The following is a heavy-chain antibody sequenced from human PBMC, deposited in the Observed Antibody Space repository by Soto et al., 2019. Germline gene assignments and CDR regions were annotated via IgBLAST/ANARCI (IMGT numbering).Heavy chain of an antibody. J-gene: IGHJ4*02. D-gene: IGHD6-19*01. V-gene: IGHV4-59*12. CDR1: GGSISSYY. CDR2: IYFRGTT. CDR3: ARVGDWYGRGDY. Sequence: PSETLSLTCTVSGGSISSYYWSWIRQPPGKGLEWIGYIYFRGTTNYNPSLKSRVTISVDRSKNQFSLKLSSVTAADTAVYYCARVGDWYGRGDYWGQGTLVTVSS.